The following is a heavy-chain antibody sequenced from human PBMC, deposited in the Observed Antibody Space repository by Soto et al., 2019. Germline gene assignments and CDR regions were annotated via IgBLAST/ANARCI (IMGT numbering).Heavy chain of an antibody. Sequence: QVQMVQSGAEVKKPGASVKVSCKASGYSFADYGISWARQAPGQGLERMGWISGYNGNTNYAEDFHGRLTMTIDTSTSTAYMELRSLRSDDSAVYYCARGGVWGGSYYRRSQGLMYYFDYWGQGTLVTVSS. CDR1: GYSFADYG. CDR3: ARGGVWGGSYYRRSQGLMYYFDY. J-gene: IGHJ4*02. V-gene: IGHV1-18*01. CDR2: ISGYNGNT. D-gene: IGHD5-18*01.